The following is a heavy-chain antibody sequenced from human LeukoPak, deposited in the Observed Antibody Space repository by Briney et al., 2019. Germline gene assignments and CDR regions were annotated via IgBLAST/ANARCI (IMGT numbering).Heavy chain of an antibody. CDR1: GYTFTGYY. V-gene: IGHV1-8*02. J-gene: IGHJ4*02. Sequence: VKVSCKASGYTFTGYYMHWVRQAPGQGLEWMGWMNPNSGNTGYAQKFQGRVTMTRNTSISTAYMELSSLRSEDTAVYYCARALVVVAATIDYWGQGTLVTVSS. CDR3: ARALVVVAATIDY. D-gene: IGHD2-15*01. CDR2: MNPNSGNT.